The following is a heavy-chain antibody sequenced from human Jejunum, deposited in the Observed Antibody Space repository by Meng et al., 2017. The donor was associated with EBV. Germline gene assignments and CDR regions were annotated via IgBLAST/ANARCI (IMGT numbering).Heavy chain of an antibody. CDR1: GGSIRSPNW. V-gene: IGHV4-4*02. CDR3: AREVSNTSSWGSFDY. Sequence: QVHLEESGPGPVQPSGTLSVTCHVSGGSIRSPNWWHWVRQAPGEGLEWIGEIYHTGSTNYNPSLKSRVTMSLDQSKNQFSMKLTSVTAADTAVYFCAREVSNTSSWGSFDYWGQGALVTVSS. D-gene: IGHD6-13*01. CDR2: IYHTGST. J-gene: IGHJ4*02.